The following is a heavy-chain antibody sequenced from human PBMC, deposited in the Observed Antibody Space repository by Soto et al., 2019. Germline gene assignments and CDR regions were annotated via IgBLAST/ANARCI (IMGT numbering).Heavy chain of an antibody. Sequence: GGSLRLSCAASGFTFSSYWMYWVRQAPGEGLVWVSRIKTDGSITSYADSVRGRFTVSRDNARDMLYLQMNSLRAEDTAVYYCAKDMNSVPKYWGQGTLVTVSS. CDR1: GFTFSSYW. CDR3: AKDMNSVPKY. CDR2: IKTDGSIT. J-gene: IGHJ4*02. V-gene: IGHV3-74*01. D-gene: IGHD1-7*01.